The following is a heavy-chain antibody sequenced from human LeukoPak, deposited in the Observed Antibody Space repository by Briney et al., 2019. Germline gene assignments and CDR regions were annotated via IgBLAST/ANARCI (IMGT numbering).Heavy chain of an antibody. D-gene: IGHD4-17*01. V-gene: IGHV4-34*01. CDR1: GGSFSDNY. CDR2: INHSGGT. Sequence: SETLSLTCAVYGGSFSDNYWSWIRQPPGKGLEWIGEINHSGGTNYSPSLRSRVTMSVDTSKNQFSLNLRSVTAADTAVYYCASPTTVTTSAYRAFDIWGQGTMVTVSA. J-gene: IGHJ3*02. CDR3: ASPTTVTTSAYRAFDI.